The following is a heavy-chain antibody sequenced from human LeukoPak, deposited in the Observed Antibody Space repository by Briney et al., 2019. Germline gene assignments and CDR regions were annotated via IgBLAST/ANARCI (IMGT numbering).Heavy chain of an antibody. CDR1: GFTFSSYA. CDR3: ARSSSYYDFSSGMDV. J-gene: IGHJ6*02. D-gene: IGHD3-3*01. V-gene: IGHV3-64*01. Sequence: GGSLRLSCAASGFTFSSYAMHWVRQAPGKGLEYVSAISSNGGSTYCANSVKGRFTISRDHSKNTLYLQMGSLRAEDMAVYYCARSSSYYDFSSGMDVWGQGTTVTVSS. CDR2: ISSNGGST.